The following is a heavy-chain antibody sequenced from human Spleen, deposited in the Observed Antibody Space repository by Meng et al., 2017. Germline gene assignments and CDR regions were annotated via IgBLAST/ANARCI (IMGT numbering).Heavy chain of an antibody. CDR2: INHSGST. CDR1: GGSFIDYY. V-gene: IGHV4-34*01. CDR3: ARGPTTMAHDFDY. Sequence: QVQLRQWGPGLLTPSETLSLTCVVSGGSFIDYYWSWIRQPPGKGLEWIGEINHSGSTNYNPSLESRATISVDTSQNNLSLKLRSVTAADSAVYYCARGPTTMAHDFDYWGQGTLVTVSS. D-gene: IGHD4-11*01. J-gene: IGHJ4*02.